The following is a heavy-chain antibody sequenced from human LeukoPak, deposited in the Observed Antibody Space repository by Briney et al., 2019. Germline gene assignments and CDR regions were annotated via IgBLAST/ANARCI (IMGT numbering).Heavy chain of an antibody. CDR2: IYHSGST. CDR3: ARGEETKSANWFDP. D-gene: IGHD1-1*01. V-gene: IGHV4-30-2*01. Sequence: SETLSLTCTVSGGSISSGGYYRSWIRQPPGKGLEWIGYIYHSGSTYYNPSLKSRVTISVDRSKNQFSLKLSSVTAADTAVYYCARGEETKSANWFDPWGQGTLVTVSS. J-gene: IGHJ5*02. CDR1: GGSISSGGYY.